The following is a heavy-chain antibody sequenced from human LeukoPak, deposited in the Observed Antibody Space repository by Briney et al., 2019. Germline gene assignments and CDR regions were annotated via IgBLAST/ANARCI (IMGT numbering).Heavy chain of an antibody. J-gene: IGHJ4*02. CDR1: GFTFSSYA. V-gene: IGHV3-30-3*01. Sequence: GGSLRLSCAASGFTFSSYAMHWVRQAPGEGLEWVAVISYDGSNKYYADSVKGRFTISRDNSKNTLYLQMNSLRAEDTAVYYCARNSGAAMVAPFDYWGQGTLVTVSS. CDR3: ARNSGAAMVAPFDY. D-gene: IGHD5-18*01. CDR2: ISYDGSNK.